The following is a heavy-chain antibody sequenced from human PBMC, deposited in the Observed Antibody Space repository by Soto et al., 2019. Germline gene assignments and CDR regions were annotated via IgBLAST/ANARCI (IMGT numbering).Heavy chain of an antibody. D-gene: IGHD5-18*01. CDR1: GYTFTSYG. CDR2: ISAYNGNT. Sequence: ASVKVSCKASGYTFTSYGISWVRQAPGQGLEWMGRISAYNGNTNYAQKLQGRVTMTTDTSTSTAYMKLRSLRSDDTAVYYCARGYSVGWDFDYWGQGTLVTVSS. J-gene: IGHJ4*02. CDR3: ARGYSVGWDFDY. V-gene: IGHV1-18*01.